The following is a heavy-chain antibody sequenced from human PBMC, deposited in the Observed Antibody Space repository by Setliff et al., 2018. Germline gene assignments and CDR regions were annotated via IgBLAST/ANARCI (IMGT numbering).Heavy chain of an antibody. CDR1: EFTLSTYW. D-gene: IGHD3-22*01. J-gene: IGHJ4*02. V-gene: IGHV3-30*03. Sequence: PGGSLRLSCAASEFTLSTYWIHWVRQAPGKGLEWLTVISSDAMIKLYADSVKGRFTVSRDNSNNTVYLHLSSPRPEDTAVYYCARVSGYDTTGYSLLYWGQGTLVTVSS. CDR3: ARVSGYDTTGYSLLY. CDR2: ISSDAMIK.